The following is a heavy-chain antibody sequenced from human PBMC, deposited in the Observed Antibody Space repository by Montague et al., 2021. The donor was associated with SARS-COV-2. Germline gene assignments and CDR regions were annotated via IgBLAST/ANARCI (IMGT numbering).Heavy chain of an antibody. CDR2: VDHRGNT. CDR1: GGCYQIFS. Sequence: SETLSLTCAVHGGCYQIFSRGRTRQSSGKGLEWIGEVDHRGNTKYNPSLKSRVTISVDTSKNQFSLNLTSVTAADTAIYYCARGTRAVQITPGFRYWGQGTQVAVSS. CDR3: ARGTRAVQITPGFRY. V-gene: IGHV4-34*01. D-gene: IGHD5-24*01. J-gene: IGHJ4*02.